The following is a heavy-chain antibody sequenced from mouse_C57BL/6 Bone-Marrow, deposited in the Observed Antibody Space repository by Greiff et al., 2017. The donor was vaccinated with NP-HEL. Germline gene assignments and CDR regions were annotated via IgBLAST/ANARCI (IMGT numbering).Heavy chain of an antibody. CDR2: IRSKSNNYAT. J-gene: IGHJ1*03. D-gene: IGHD1-1*01. CDR1: GFSFNTYA. V-gene: IGHV10-1*01. Sequence: GGGLVQPKGSLKLSCAASGFSFNTYAMNWVRQAPGKGLEWVARIRSKSNNYATYYADSVKDRFTISRDDSESMLYLQMNNLKTEDTAMYYCVSLYYYGSSLDVWGTGTTVTVSS. CDR3: VSLYYYGSSLDV.